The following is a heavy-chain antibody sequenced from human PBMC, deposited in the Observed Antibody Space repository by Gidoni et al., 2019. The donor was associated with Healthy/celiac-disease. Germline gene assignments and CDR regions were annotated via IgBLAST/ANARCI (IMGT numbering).Heavy chain of an antibody. V-gene: IGHV5-51*01. CDR3: ARHRSYDFWSGYHEVWFDP. Sequence: EVQLVQSGAEVKKPGESLKISCKGSGYSFTSYWIGWVRQMPGKGLEWMGIIYPGDSDTRYSPSFQGQVTISADKSISTAYLQWSSLKASDTAMYYCARHRSYDFWSGYHEVWFDPWGQGTLVTVSS. J-gene: IGHJ5*02. CDR2: IYPGDSDT. D-gene: IGHD3-3*01. CDR1: GYSFTSYW.